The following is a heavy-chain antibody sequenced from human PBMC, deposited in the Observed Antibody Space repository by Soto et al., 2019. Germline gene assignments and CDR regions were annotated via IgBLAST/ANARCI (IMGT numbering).Heavy chain of an antibody. CDR1: GESVSGYY. J-gene: IGHJ6*02. V-gene: IGHV4-34*01. Sequence: QVQLQQWGAGLLKPSETLSLTCAVYGESVSGYYWSWIRQPPGKGLEWIGEIDHTGSTNYNPSLKSRVTISLDTSNNQFSLKLSSVTAADTAVYYCARVRPRYGIDVWGQGTTVTVSS. CDR2: IDHTGST. CDR3: ARVRPRYGIDV.